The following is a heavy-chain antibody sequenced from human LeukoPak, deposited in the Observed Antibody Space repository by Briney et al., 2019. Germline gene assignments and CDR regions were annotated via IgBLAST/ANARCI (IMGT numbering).Heavy chain of an antibody. V-gene: IGHV3-13*04. CDR3: ARGRSGSYFDS. CDR2: ISTTDDT. J-gene: IGHJ4*02. CDR1: GFTFSTYD. D-gene: IGHD1-26*01. Sequence: GGSLRLSCAASGFTFSTYDMHGVRQATGKGLEWVSAISTTDDTYYPGSVKGRFTISRENAKSSLYLQMNSLRAEDTAVYYCARGRSGSYFDSWGQGTLVAVSS.